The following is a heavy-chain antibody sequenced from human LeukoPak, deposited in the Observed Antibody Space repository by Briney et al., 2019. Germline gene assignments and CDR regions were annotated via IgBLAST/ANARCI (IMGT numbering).Heavy chain of an antibody. CDR2: INGDGRST. V-gene: IGHV3-74*01. J-gene: IGHJ4*02. CDR1: RFTFSNYW. D-gene: IGHD5-12*01. Sequence: GGSLRLSCGASRFTFSNYWMHWVRQAPGKGLVWVSRINGDGRSTSYADSVKGRFTMSRDNAKNTVYLQVNSLRAEDTAVYYCGRGYSDYPLDWGQGTLVTVSS. CDR3: GRGYSDYPLD.